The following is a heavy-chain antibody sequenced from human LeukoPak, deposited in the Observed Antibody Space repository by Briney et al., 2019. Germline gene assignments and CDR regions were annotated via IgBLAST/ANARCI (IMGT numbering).Heavy chain of an antibody. J-gene: IGHJ4*02. V-gene: IGHV1-69*06. CDR3: ARDRGSQIISSTSWSLGY. CDR2: IIPIFGTA. CDR1: GGTFSSYA. D-gene: IGHD2-2*01. Sequence: SVKVSCKASGGTFSSYAISWVRQAPGQGLEWVGGIIPIFGTANYAQKFQGRVTITADKSTSTAYMELSSLRSEDTAVYYCARDRGSQIISSTSWSLGYWGQGTLVTVSS.